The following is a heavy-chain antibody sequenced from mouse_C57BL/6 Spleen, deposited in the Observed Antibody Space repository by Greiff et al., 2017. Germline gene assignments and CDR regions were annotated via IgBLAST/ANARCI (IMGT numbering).Heavy chain of an antibody. CDR3: ARSRYGSSYNYFDY. V-gene: IGHV1-69*01. CDR1: GYTFTSYW. D-gene: IGHD1-1*01. CDR2: IDPSDSYT. Sequence: QVQLQQPGAELVMPGASVKLSCKASGYTFTSYWMHWVKQRPGQGLEWIGEIDPSDSYTNYNQKFKGKSTLTVDKSSSTAYMQHSSLTSEDSAVYYCARSRYGSSYNYFDYWGQGTTLTVSS. J-gene: IGHJ2*01.